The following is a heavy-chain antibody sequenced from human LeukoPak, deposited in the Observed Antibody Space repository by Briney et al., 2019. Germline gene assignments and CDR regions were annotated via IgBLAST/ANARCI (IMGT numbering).Heavy chain of an antibody. J-gene: IGHJ4*02. V-gene: IGHV4-34*01. CDR1: GGSFSGYY. CDR2: INHSGST. CDR3: ASLKYCSSTSCSEPFDY. Sequence: PSETLSLTCAVYGGSFSGYYWSWIRQPPGKGLEWIGEINHSGSTNYNPSLKSRVTISVDTSKNQLSLKLSSVTAADTAVYYCASLKYCSSTSCSEPFDYWGQGTLVTVSS. D-gene: IGHD2-2*01.